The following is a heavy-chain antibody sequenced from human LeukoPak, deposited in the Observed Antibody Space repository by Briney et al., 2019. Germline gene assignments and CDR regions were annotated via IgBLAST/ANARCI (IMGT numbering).Heavy chain of an antibody. D-gene: IGHD4-23*01. CDR2: IIPIFGTA. J-gene: IGHJ3*02. CDR1: GGTFSSYA. V-gene: IGHV1-69*13. CDR3: ARLLLGGGKAFDI. Sequence: ASVKVSCKASGGTFSSYAISWVRQAPGQGLEWMGGIIPIFGTANYAQKFQGRVTITADESTSTAYMELSSLRSEDTAVYYCARLLLGGGKAFDIWGQGTMVTVSS.